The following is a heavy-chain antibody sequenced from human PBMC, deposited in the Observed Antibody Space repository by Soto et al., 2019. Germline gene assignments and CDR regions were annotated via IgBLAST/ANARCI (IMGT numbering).Heavy chain of an antibody. Sequence: SVKVSCKASGGTFSSYAISWVRQAPGQGLEWMGGIIPIFGTANYAQKFQGRVTITADESTSTVYMELSSLRSEDTAVYYCARGGIAARHCDYWGQGTLVTVSS. CDR3: ARGGIAARHCDY. CDR2: IIPIFGTA. D-gene: IGHD6-6*01. J-gene: IGHJ4*02. CDR1: GGTFSSYA. V-gene: IGHV1-69*13.